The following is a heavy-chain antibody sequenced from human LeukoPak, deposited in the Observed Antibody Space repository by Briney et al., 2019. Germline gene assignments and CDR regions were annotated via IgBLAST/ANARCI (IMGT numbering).Heavy chain of an antibody. CDR3: ARPPPDCSSTSCSFDY. CDR2: IYYSGST. J-gene: IGHJ4*02. Sequence: SETLSLTCTVSGGSISSYYWSWIRQPPGKGLEWIGYIYYSGSTNYNPSLKSRVTISVDTSKNQFSLKLSSVTAADTAVYYCARPPPDCSSTSCSFDYWGQGTLVTVSS. D-gene: IGHD2-2*01. V-gene: IGHV4-59*01. CDR1: GGSISSYY.